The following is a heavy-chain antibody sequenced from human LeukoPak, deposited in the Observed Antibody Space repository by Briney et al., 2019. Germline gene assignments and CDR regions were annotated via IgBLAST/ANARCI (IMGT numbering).Heavy chain of an antibody. CDR1: GFTFSVYE. V-gene: IGHV3-48*03. Sequence: GGSLRPSCTASGFTFSVYEMNWVRQAPGKGLEWVSYISSSSSTIYYADSVKGRFTVSRDNAKNSLYLQMNSLRAEDTAVYYCARDSQRDSDDCFDMWGQGTLVTVSS. CDR3: ARDSQRDSDDCFDM. D-gene: IGHD5-18*01. CDR2: ISSSSSTI. J-gene: IGHJ3*02.